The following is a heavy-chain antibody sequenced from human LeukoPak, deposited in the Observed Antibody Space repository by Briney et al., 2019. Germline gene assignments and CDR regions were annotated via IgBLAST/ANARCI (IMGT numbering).Heavy chain of an antibody. CDR3: ARARGLLWFGEFHT. CDR1: GFTFSNYG. CDR2: ISSDGSDK. Sequence: GGSLRLSCEASGFTFSNYGMHWVRQAPGKGLEWVAVISSDGSDKWYADSVKGRSTISRDNSRNTMYLQMNSLRAEDTAVYYCARARGLLWFGEFHTWGQGTLVTVSS. J-gene: IGHJ5*02. D-gene: IGHD3-10*01. V-gene: IGHV3-30*03.